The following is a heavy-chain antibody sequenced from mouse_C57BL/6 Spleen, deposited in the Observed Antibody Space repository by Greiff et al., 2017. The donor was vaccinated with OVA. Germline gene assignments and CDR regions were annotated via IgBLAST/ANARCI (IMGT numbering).Heavy chain of an antibody. J-gene: IGHJ1*03. CDR2: IDPETGGT. D-gene: IGHD2-4*01. Sequence: QVQLQQSGAELVRPGASVTLSCKASGYTFTDYEMHWVKQTPVHGLEWIGAIDPETGGTAYNQKFKGKAILTADKSSSTAYMELRSLTSEDSAVYYCTREGYYDPRYFDVWGTGTTVTVSS. CDR1: GYTFTDYE. V-gene: IGHV1-15*01. CDR3: TREGYYDPRYFDV.